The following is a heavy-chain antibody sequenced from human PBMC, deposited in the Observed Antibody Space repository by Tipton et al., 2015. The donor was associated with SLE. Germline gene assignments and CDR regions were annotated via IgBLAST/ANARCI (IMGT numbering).Heavy chain of an antibody. Sequence: SLRLSCAASGFTFSSYAMHWVRQAPGKGLEWVAVISYDGTNKYYADSVKGRFTISRDNSKNTLYLQMNSLRGEDTAVYYCAKDMVATILGPFDYWGQGTLVTVSS. CDR2: ISYDGTNK. CDR1: GFTFSSYA. D-gene: IGHD5-12*01. V-gene: IGHV3-30-3*02. J-gene: IGHJ4*02. CDR3: AKDMVATILGPFDY.